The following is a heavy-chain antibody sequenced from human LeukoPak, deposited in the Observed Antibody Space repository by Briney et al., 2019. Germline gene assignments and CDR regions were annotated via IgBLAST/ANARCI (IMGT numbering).Heavy chain of an antibody. CDR2: IYSSGST. V-gene: IGHV4-59*01. CDR3: ARELVVSYDSGSSYVHAFDL. D-gene: IGHD3-10*01. CDR1: GGSINYYY. Sequence: SETLSLTCNVAGGSINYYYWSWIRQAPGKGLEWIGYIYSSGSTNYNPSLKSRVSISVDTPKNQVSLKLRSVTAADTALYYCARELVVSYDSGSSYVHAFDLWGQGTQITVSS. J-gene: IGHJ3*01.